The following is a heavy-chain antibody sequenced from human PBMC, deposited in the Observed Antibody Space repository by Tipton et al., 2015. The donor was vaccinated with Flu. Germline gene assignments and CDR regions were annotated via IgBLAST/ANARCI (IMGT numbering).Heavy chain of an antibody. Sequence: SLRLSCAASGFTFKTYWMSWVRQAPGKGLEWVANIKQGGDEKYYVDSVKGRFTISRDNAKNSLYLQMNSLRAEDTAVYYCAGWRIGGTYGFYYYYGMDVWGQGTTVTVSS. D-gene: IGHD3-10*01. J-gene: IGHJ6*02. CDR2: IKQGGDEK. V-gene: IGHV3-7*01. CDR1: GFTFKTYW. CDR3: AGWRIGGTYGFYYYYGMDV.